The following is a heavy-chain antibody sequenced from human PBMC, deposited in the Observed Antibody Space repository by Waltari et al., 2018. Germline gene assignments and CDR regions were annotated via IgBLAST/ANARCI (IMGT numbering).Heavy chain of an antibody. CDR2: IHRSSGGT. CDR1: GGTFSSYA. D-gene: IGHD6-6*01. Sequence: QVQLVQSGAEVKKPGSSVKVACKASGGTFSSYAISWVRPAPGQGLEWRGRIHRSSGGTNTAQKSQGRVTRTRDTTISTAYMELSMLVSDDTAVYDCAMIAAPPSPNDYWGQGTLVTVSS. V-gene: IGHV1-2*02. CDR3: AMIAAPPSPNDY. J-gene: IGHJ4*02.